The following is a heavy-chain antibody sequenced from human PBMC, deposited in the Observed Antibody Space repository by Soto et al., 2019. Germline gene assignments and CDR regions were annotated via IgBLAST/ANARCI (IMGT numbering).Heavy chain of an antibody. CDR2: IWYDGSNK. V-gene: IGHV3-33*01. CDR3: ARDPGIAARRYFDY. D-gene: IGHD6-6*01. CDR1: GFTFSSYG. Sequence: QVQLVESGGGVVQPGRSLRLSCAASGFTFSSYGMHWVRQAPGKGLEWVAVIWYDGSNKYYADSVKGRFTISRDNSKNTLYLQMNSLRAEDTAVYYCARDPGIAARRYFDYWGQGTLVTVSS. J-gene: IGHJ4*02.